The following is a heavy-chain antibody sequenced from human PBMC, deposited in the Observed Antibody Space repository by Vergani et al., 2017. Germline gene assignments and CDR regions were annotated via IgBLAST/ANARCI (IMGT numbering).Heavy chain of an antibody. CDR3: AKSGWLQHFGAHYFDS. CDR2: ISATVGST. CDR1: GFTFTKYA. V-gene: IGHV3-23*01. D-gene: IGHD5-24*01. J-gene: IGHJ4*02. Sequence: EVQLLESGGGLVQPGGSLRLSCAASGFTFTKYAMTWVRQAPGKGLEWVSTISATVGSTYYADSVKGRFTISRDNSKNTLFLQMDSLRAEDTAVYYCAKSGWLQHFGAHYFDSWGQGILVTVSS.